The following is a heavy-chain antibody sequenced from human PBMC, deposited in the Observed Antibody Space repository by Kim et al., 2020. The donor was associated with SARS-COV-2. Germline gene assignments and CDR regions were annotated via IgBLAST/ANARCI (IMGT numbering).Heavy chain of an antibody. CDR2: IYYSGST. D-gene: IGHD1-26*01. CDR3: ARNEWELLRFDY. CDR1: GGSVSSGSYY. J-gene: IGHJ4*02. V-gene: IGHV4-61*01. Sequence: SETLSLTCTVSGGSVSSGSYYWSWIRQPPGKGLEWIGYIYYSGSTNYNPSLKSRVTISVDTSKNQFSLKLSSVTAADTAVYYCARNEWELLRFDYWGQGTLVTVSS.